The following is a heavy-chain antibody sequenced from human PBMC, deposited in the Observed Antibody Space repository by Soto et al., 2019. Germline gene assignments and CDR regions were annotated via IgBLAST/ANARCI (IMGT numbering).Heavy chain of an antibody. D-gene: IGHD3-3*01. J-gene: IGHJ6*02. Sequence: SVKVSCKASGGTFSSYAISWVRQAPGQGLEWMGGIIPIFGTANYAQKFQGRVTITADESTSTAYTELSSLRSEDTAVYYCAAVLRFLEWLPPFYGMDVWGQGTTVTVSS. CDR1: GGTFSSYA. CDR2: IIPIFGTA. CDR3: AAVLRFLEWLPPFYGMDV. V-gene: IGHV1-69*13.